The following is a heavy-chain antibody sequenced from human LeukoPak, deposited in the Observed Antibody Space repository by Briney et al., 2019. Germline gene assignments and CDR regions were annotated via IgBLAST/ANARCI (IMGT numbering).Heavy chain of an antibody. J-gene: IGHJ6*02. Sequence: PGGSLRLSCAASGFTFSSCSMNWVRQAPGKGLEWVSSISSSSSYIYYADSVKGRFTISRDNAKNSLYLQMNSLRAEDTAVYYCARDPTSGADPIIYYYYGMDVWGQGTTVTVSS. D-gene: IGHD1-1*01. CDR3: ARDPTSGADPIIYYYYGMDV. CDR2: ISSSSSYI. CDR1: GFTFSSCS. V-gene: IGHV3-21*01.